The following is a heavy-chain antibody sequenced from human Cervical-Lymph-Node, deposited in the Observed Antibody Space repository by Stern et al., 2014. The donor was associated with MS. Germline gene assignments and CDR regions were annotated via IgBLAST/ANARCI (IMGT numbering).Heavy chain of an antibody. CDR1: GGTFSSYA. J-gene: IGHJ6*02. CDR3: ARGELKEGLVRGMDV. CDR2: IIPIFGTE. Sequence: MQLVESPAEVKKPGSSVKVSCKASGGTFSSYAISWVRQAPGQGLEWLGGIIPIFGTENYAQKFQGRVTITADESTSTAYMELSSLRSEDTAVYYCARGELKEGLVRGMDVWGQGTTVTVSS. D-gene: IGHD1-26*01. V-gene: IGHV1-69*01.